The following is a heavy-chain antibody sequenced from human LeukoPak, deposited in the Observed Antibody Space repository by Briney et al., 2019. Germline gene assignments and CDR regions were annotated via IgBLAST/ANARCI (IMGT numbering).Heavy chain of an antibody. CDR3: AKESGYYHY. CDR1: GFSVNNNY. CDR2: IYGGGYK. V-gene: IGHV3-53*01. Sequence: PGGSLRLSCAASGFSVNNNYVNWVRPAPGKGLEWVSIIYGGGYKYYADSVEGRFTISRDNSKNTVYIKMNSLRAEDTALYYCAKESGYYHYWGQGPQVTVSS. D-gene: IGHD3-3*01. J-gene: IGHJ4*02.